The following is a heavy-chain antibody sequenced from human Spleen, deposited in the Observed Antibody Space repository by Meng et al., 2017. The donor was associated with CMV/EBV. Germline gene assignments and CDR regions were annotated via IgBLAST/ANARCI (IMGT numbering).Heavy chain of an antibody. V-gene: IGHV3-30*04. Sequence: GESLKISCAASGFTFSSYAVHWVRQAPGKGLEWVAVISYDGNNKYYADSVKGRFTISRDISKSTLYLQMNSLRVEDTAVYYCARGNGWNYAVEDYWGQGTLVTVS. J-gene: IGHJ4*02. D-gene: IGHD1-7*01. CDR2: ISYDGNNK. CDR3: ARGNGWNYAVEDY. CDR1: GFTFSSYA.